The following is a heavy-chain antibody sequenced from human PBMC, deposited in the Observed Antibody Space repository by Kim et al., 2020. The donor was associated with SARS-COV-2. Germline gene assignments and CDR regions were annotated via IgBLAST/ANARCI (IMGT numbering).Heavy chain of an antibody. V-gene: IGHV4-34*01. Sequence: NPSLKSRVTISVDTSKNQFSLKLSSVTAADTAVYYCARGPRVWGSYRLDYWGQGTLVTVSS. CDR3: ARGPRVWGSYRLDY. D-gene: IGHD3-16*02. J-gene: IGHJ4*02.